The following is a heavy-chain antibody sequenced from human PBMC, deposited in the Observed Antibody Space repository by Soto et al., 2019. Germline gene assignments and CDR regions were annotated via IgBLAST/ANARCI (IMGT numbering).Heavy chain of an antibody. V-gene: IGHV1-2*04. CDR2: INPNSGGT. CDR1: GYTFTGYY. Sequence: QVQLVQSGAEVQKPGASVKVSCKASGYTFTGYYMHWVRQAPGQGLEWMGWINPNSGGTNYAQKFQGWVTMTRDTSISTAYMELSRLRSDDTAVYYCARGRSGYSTDYYYYYMDVWGKGTTVTVSS. CDR3: ARGRSGYSTDYYYYYMDV. D-gene: IGHD1-1*01. J-gene: IGHJ6*03.